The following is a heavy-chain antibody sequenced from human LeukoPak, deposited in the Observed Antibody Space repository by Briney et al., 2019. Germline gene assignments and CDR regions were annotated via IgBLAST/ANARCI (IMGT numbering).Heavy chain of an antibody. V-gene: IGHV3-30*04. CDR1: GFTFSSYA. CDR3: ARDMYESVAAASHWGPYFDY. D-gene: IGHD6-13*01. Sequence: GRSLRLSCAASGFTFSSYAMHWVRQAPGKGLEWVAVISYDGSNKYYADSVKGRFTISRDNSKNTLYLQMNSLRAEDTAVYYFARDMYESVAAASHWGPYFDYWGQGTLVTVSS. CDR2: ISYDGSNK. J-gene: IGHJ4*02.